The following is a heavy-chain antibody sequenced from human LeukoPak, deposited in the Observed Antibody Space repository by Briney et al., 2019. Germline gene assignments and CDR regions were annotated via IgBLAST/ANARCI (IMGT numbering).Heavy chain of an antibody. V-gene: IGHV1-18*01. CDR1: GYTFTDYD. CDR2: ISAYNGHT. CDR3: ARRGLGTTQRYFEY. Sequence: GASVKVSCKASGYTFTDYDITWVRQAPGQGLEWMGWISAYNGHTNYAPKLQGRITATKDTSTSTSSMELRSLRSDDTAVYYCARRGLGTTQRYFEYRGQGTLVIVSS. J-gene: IGHJ4*02. D-gene: IGHD1-7*01.